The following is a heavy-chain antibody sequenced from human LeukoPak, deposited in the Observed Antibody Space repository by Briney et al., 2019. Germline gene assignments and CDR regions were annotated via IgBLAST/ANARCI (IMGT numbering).Heavy chain of an antibody. V-gene: IGHV5-51*01. CDR3: ARQGFYYGSGSQSDY. Sequence: GESLKISCKGSGYSFTSYWIGWVRQMPGKGLEWMGTIYPGDSDTRYSPSFQGQVTISADKSITTAYLQWNSLKASGTAMYYCARQGFYYGSGSQSDYWGQGTLVTVSS. CDR2: IYPGDSDT. CDR1: GYSFTSYW. D-gene: IGHD3-10*01. J-gene: IGHJ4*02.